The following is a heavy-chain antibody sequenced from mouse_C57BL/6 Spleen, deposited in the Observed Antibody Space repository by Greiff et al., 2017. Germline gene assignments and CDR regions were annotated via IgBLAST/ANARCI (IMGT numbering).Heavy chain of an antibody. D-gene: IGHD3-3*01. J-gene: IGHJ2*01. Sequence: QVQLQQSGAELVRPGASVTLSCNASGYPFPDYAMHWVKQTPVHGLDWIGSIDPETGGTAYNQKFMGKAILTAYKSASTDYMELRSLTSEDSAVYYCTIRGFDYWGQGTTLTVSS. CDR1: GYPFPDYA. CDR3: TIRGFDY. CDR2: IDPETGGT. V-gene: IGHV1-15*01.